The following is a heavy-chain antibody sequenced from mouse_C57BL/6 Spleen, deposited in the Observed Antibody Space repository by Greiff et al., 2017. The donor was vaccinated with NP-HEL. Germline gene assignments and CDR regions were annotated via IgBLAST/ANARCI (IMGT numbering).Heavy chain of an antibody. CDR3: TRDYYGGGY. J-gene: IGHJ2*01. V-gene: IGHV6-3*01. D-gene: IGHD1-1*01. Sequence: EVKLEESGGGLVQPGGSMKLSCVASGFTFSNYWMNWVRQSPEKGLEWVAQIRLKSDNYATHYAESVKGRFTISRDDSKSSVYLQMNNLRAEDTGIYYCTRDYYGGGYWGQGTTLTVSS. CDR1: GFTFSNYW. CDR2: IRLKSDNYAT.